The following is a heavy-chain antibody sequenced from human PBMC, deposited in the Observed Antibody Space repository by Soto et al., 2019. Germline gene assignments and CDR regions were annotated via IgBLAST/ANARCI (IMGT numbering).Heavy chain of an antibody. CDR2: INWDDDK. J-gene: IGHJ5*02. D-gene: IGHD6-19*01. V-gene: IGHV2-5*02. CDR3: ALNLLAGTSRCAP. CDR1: GFSLSPSCVG. Sequence: QITLKESGPTLVKPTQTLTLTCTCSGFSLSPSCVGLVWLSQPQGPTLEWLGIINWDDDKRYRPSLKSRLTSAKDSSKNRVALTITNMTPITPGTDDCALNLLAGTSRCAPWGQGALVTVSS.